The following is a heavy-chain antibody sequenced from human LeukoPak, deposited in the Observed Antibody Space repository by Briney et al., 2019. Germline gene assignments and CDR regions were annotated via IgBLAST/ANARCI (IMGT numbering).Heavy chain of an antibody. J-gene: IGHJ5*02. CDR1: GGSISSYH. D-gene: IGHD2-15*01. CDR3: ARGGGYGRNWFDP. V-gene: IGHV4-4*07. Sequence: PSETLSLTCIVSGGSISSYHWSWIRQPAGKRLEWIGHTYTSGSSNYNPSLKSRVTVPVDTSNNQFSLKLNSVTAADTAVYYCARGGGYGRNWFDPWGQGTLVIVSS. CDR2: TYTSGSS.